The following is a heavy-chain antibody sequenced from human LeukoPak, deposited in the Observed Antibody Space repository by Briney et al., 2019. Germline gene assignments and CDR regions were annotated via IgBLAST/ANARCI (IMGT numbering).Heavy chain of an antibody. J-gene: IGHJ4*02. D-gene: IGHD3-10*01. CDR3: ARGARRFGELYDPLMN. V-gene: IGHV1-2*02. CDR1: GYTFTVYY. CDR2: INPNSGGT. Sequence: ASVMVSCKASGYTFTVYYMHWVRQAPGQGLEGMGWINPNSGGTNYAQKLQGRVTMTTDTSTSTAYMELRSLRSDDTAVYYCARGARRFGELYDPLMNWGQGTPVTVSS.